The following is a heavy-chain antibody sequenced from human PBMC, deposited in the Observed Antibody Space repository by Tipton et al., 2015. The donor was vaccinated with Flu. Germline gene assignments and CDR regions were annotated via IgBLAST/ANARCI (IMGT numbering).Heavy chain of an antibody. Sequence: SLRLSCAASGFTFSTYSMNWVRQAPGKGLEWVSYITSSSSSIYYADSVKGRFTISRDNAKNSVYLQMNSLRAEDTAVYYCVRAMHYWGQGTLVTVSS. J-gene: IGHJ4*02. CDR3: VRAMHY. CDR1: GFTFSTYS. V-gene: IGHV3-48*04. CDR2: ITSSSSSI.